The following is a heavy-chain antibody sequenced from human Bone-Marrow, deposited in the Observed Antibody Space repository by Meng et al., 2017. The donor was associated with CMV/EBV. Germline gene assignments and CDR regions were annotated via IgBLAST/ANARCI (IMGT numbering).Heavy chain of an antibody. D-gene: IGHD3-10*01. V-gene: IGHV3-49*04. CDR2: IRSKAYGGTT. J-gene: IGHJ4*02. CDR1: GFTVGDYA. Sequence: GESLKISCTASGFTVGDYAMSWVRQAPGKGLEWVGFIRSKAYGGTTEYAASVKGRFTISRDDSKSIAYLQMNSLKTEDTAVYYCTTSMVRGVIITGPLGYWGQGTLV. CDR3: TTSMVRGVIITGPLGY.